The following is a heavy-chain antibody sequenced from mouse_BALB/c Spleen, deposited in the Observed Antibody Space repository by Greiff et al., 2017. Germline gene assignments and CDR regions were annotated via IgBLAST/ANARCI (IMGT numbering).Heavy chain of an antibody. CDR3: VRDGYDVFDD. CDR2: IRSKSNNYAT. D-gene: IGHD2-2*01. Sequence: GGGLVQPKGSLKLSCAASGFTFNTNAMNWVRQAPGKGLEWVARIRSKSNNYATYYADSVKDRFTISRDDSQSMLYLQMNNLKTEDTAMYYCVRDGYDVFDDWGQGTTLTVSS. V-gene: IGHV10S3*01. J-gene: IGHJ2*01. CDR1: GFTFNTNA.